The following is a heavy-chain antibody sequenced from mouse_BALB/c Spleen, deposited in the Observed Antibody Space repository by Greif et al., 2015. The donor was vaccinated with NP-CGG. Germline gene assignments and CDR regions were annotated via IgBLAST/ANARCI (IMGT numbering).Heavy chain of an antibody. D-gene: IGHD1-1*01. V-gene: IGHV14-3*02. J-gene: IGHJ2*01. CDR2: IDPANGNT. Sequence: VQLKDSGAELVKPGASVKLSCTASGFNIKDTYMHWVKQRPEQGLEWIGRIDPANGNTKYDPKFQGKATITADTSSNTAYLQLSSLTSEDTAVYYCARNPFYGSSRGYWGQGTTLTVSS. CDR3: ARNPFYGSSRGY. CDR1: GFNIKDTY.